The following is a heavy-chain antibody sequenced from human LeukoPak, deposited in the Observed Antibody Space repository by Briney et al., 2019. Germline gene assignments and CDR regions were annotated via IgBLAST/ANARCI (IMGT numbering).Heavy chain of an antibody. CDR1: GYTFTSYD. Sequence: ASVKVSCKASGYTFTSYDINWVRQAPGQGLEWMGGIIPIFGTANYAQKFQGRVTITADKSTSTAYMELSSLRSEDTAVYYCAGANDYNSDYFDYWGQGTLVTVSS. CDR2: IIPIFGTA. D-gene: IGHD5-24*01. CDR3: AGANDYNSDYFDY. J-gene: IGHJ4*02. V-gene: IGHV1-69*06.